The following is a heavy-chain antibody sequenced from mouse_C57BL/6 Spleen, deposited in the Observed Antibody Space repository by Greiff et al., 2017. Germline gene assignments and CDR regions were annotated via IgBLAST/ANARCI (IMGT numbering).Heavy chain of an antibody. CDR2: IDPSDSET. CDR1: GYTFTSYW. D-gene: IGHD1-1*01. CDR3: ARSAGRSYLLFAY. V-gene: IGHV1-52*01. J-gene: IGHJ3*01. Sequence: VQLQQPGAELVRPGSSVKLSCTASGYTFTSYWMHWVKQRPIQGLEWIGNIDPSDSETHYNQKFKDKATLTVDKSSSTASMQLSSLTSEDSAVYYCARSAGRSYLLFAYWGQGTLVTVSA.